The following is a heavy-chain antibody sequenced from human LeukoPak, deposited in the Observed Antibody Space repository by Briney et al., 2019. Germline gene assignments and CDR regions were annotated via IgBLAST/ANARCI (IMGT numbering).Heavy chain of an antibody. V-gene: IGHV3-9*01. CDR2: ISWNSGSI. CDR3: AKAYQLLSPPDY. Sequence: GGSLRLSCAASGFTFDDYAMHWVRQAPGKGLEWVSGISWNSGSIGYADSVKGRFTIPRDNAKNSLYLQMNSLRAEDTALYHCAKAYQLLSPPDYWGQGTLVTVSS. D-gene: IGHD2-2*01. CDR1: GFTFDDYA. J-gene: IGHJ4*02.